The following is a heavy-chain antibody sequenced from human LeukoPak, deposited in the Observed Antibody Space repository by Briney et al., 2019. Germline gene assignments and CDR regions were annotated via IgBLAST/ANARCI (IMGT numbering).Heavy chain of an antibody. V-gene: IGHV3-21*04. CDR2: ISGVGRST. CDR1: GFTFSSYG. D-gene: IGHD3-22*01. J-gene: IGHJ4*02. CDR3: AREGYYYDSSGYYQPFDY. Sequence: PGGSLRLSCAASGFTFSSYGMNWVRQAPGKGLEWVSTISGVGRSTYYADSVKGRFTISRDNAKNSLYLQMNSLRAEDTALYYCAREGYYYDSSGYYQPFDYWGQGTLVTVSS.